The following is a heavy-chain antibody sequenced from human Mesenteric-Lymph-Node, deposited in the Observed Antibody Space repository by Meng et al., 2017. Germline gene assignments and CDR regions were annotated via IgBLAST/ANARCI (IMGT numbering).Heavy chain of an antibody. D-gene: IGHD3-22*01. J-gene: IGHJ4*02. Sequence: GGSLRLSCAASGFTFSSYAMSWVRQAPGKGLEWVSAISGSGGSTYYADSVKGRFTISRDNSKNTLYLQMNSLRAEDTAVYYCAKDLIWGVNYYDSSGYDYWGQGTLVTVSS. CDR3: AKDLIWGVNYYDSSGYDY. CDR2: ISGSGGST. V-gene: IGHV3-23*01. CDR1: GFTFSSYA.